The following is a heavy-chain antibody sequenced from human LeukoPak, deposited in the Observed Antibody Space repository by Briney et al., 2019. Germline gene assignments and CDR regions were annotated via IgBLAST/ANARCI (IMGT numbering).Heavy chain of an antibody. D-gene: IGHD1-26*01. J-gene: IGHJ4*02. CDR2: IYSGGNT. CDR1: GFTVSSNS. CDR3: AKSSRVGTYYFDH. V-gene: IGHV3-53*01. Sequence: GGSLRLSCTVSGFTVSSNSMSWVRQAPGKGLEWVSFIYSGGNTLYSDSVKGRFTISRDNSKNTLYLHMNSLRVDDTALYYCAKSSRVGTYYFDHWGQGTVVTVSS.